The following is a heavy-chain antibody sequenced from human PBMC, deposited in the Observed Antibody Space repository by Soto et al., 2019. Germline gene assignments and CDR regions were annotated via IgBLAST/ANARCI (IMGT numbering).Heavy chain of an antibody. Sequence: GASVKVYCKTSGYTFTGYYMHWVRKAPGQGLEWMGWINPNSGGTNYAQKFQGRVTMTRDTSISTAYMELSRLRSDDTAVYYCARDYGEQLASYYYYGMDVWGQGTTVTVSS. V-gene: IGHV1-2*02. CDR1: GYTFTGYY. D-gene: IGHD6-6*01. J-gene: IGHJ6*02. CDR2: INPNSGGT. CDR3: ARDYGEQLASYYYYGMDV.